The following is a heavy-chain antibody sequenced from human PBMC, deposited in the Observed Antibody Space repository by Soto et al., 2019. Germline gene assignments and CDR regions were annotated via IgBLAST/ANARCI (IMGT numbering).Heavy chain of an antibody. D-gene: IGHD6-13*01. CDR3: ARDGAGYSSNWYPYFDY. V-gene: IGHV3-30-3*01. CDR1: GFTFSNYA. Sequence: QVQLVESGGGVVQPGRSLRLSCAASGFTFSNYAMHWVRQAPGKGLEWVAVISYDGSNKYYADSVKGRFTISRDNSKKXQYLQMNSLKREDTAVYYCARDGAGYSSNWYPYFDYWGQGTLVTVSS. CDR2: ISYDGSNK. J-gene: IGHJ4*02.